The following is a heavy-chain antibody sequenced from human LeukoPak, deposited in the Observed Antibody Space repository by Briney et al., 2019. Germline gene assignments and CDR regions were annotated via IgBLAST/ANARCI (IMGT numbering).Heavy chain of an antibody. Sequence: ASVKASCKASGYTFTGYYMHWVRQAPGQGLEWMGRINPNSGGTNYAQKFQGRVTMTRDASISTAYMELSRLRSDDTAVYYCASSLRFYYYYMDVWGKGTTVTVSS. CDR1: GYTFTGYY. CDR3: ASSLRFYYYYMDV. V-gene: IGHV1-2*06. J-gene: IGHJ6*03. D-gene: IGHD4-17*01. CDR2: INPNSGGT.